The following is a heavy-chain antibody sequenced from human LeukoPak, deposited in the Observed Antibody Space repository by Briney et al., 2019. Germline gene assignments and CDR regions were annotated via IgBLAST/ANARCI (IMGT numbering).Heavy chain of an antibody. CDR1: GGSFSGYY. CDR2: INHSGST. J-gene: IGHJ4*02. D-gene: IGHD6-19*01. CDR3: ARDRSGYSSGWYVPFDY. V-gene: IGHV4-34*01. Sequence: SETLSLTCAVYGGSFSGYYWSWIRQPPGKGLEWIGEINHSGSTNYNPSLKGRVTISVDTSKNQFSLKLSSVTAADTAVYYCARDRSGYSSGWYVPFDYWGQGTLVTVSS.